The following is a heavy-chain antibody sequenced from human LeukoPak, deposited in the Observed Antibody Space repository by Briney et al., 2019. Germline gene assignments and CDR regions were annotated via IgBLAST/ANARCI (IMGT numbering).Heavy chain of an antibody. CDR1: GFTFSSYA. CDR2: ISGSGGST. Sequence: GGSLRLSCAASGFTFSSYAMSWVRQAPGKGLEWVSAISGSGGSTYYADSVKGRFTISRDNSKNTLYLQMNSLRAEDTAVYYCARARTRSSTSCYDYWGQGTLVTVSS. CDR3: ARARTRSSTSCYDY. V-gene: IGHV3-23*01. J-gene: IGHJ4*02. D-gene: IGHD2-2*01.